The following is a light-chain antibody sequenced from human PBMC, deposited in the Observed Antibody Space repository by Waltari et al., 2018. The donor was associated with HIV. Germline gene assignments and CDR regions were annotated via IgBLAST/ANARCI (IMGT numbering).Light chain of an antibody. V-gene: IGLV3-1*01. CDR1: QLGDKF. CDR3: QAWDRSVV. J-gene: IGLJ2*01. Sequence: SYELTQPPSVSVSPGQTASITCSGDQLGDKFVCWYQQRPGQPLVLVMYQDSKRPSGIPERFSGSNSGNTATLTITGTQSMDEADYYCQAWDRSVVFGGGTKLTVL. CDR2: QDS.